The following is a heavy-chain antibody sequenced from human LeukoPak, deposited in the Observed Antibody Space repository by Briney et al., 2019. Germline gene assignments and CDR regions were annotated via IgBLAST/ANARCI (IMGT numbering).Heavy chain of an antibody. V-gene: IGHV1-69*01. CDR3: ARDRPYTGGWRGFDY. CDR1: GGTFSRHA. J-gene: IGHJ4*02. Sequence: SVKVSCKASGGTFSRHAISWVRQAPGQGLEWMGGIIPMFGIANYAQKFQGRVTITADESTSTAYMELSSLRSEDTAVYYCARDRPYTGGWRGFDYWGQGTLVTVSS. CDR2: IIPMFGIA. D-gene: IGHD6-19*01.